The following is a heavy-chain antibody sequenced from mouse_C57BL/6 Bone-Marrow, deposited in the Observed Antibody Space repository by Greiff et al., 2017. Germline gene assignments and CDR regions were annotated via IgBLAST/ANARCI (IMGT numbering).Heavy chain of an antibody. CDR2: INPSSGYT. CDR3: TVVATDYFDY. V-gene: IGHV1-7*01. D-gene: IGHD1-1*01. Sequence: VQLQQSGAELAKPGASVKLSCKASGYTFTSYWMHWVKQRPGQGLEWIGDINPSSGYTKYNQKFKDKATLTADKSSSTAYPQLSSLTYEDSASNITTVVATDYFDYWGQGTTLTVSS. J-gene: IGHJ2*01. CDR1: GYTFTSYW.